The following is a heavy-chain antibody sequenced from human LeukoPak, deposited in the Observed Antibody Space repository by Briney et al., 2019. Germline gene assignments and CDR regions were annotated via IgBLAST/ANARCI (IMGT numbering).Heavy chain of an antibody. CDR3: AREGYSSGWYYFDY. J-gene: IGHJ4*02. Sequence: SETLSLTCTVSGGSISSSSYYWGWIRQPPGKGLEWIGSIYYSGSTNYNPSLKSRVTISVDTSKNQFSLKLSSVTAADTAVYYCAREGYSSGWYYFDYWGQGTLVTVSS. V-gene: IGHV4-39*07. CDR2: IYYSGST. D-gene: IGHD6-19*01. CDR1: GGSISSSSYY.